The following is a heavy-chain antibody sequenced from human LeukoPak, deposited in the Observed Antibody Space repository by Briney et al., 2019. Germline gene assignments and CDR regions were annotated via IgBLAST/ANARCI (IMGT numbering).Heavy chain of an antibody. V-gene: IGHV4-38-2*02. CDR3: VRENDSREGGIDDAFDI. J-gene: IGHJ3*02. Sequence: SETLSLTCTVSGYSISSGYYWGWIRQPPGKGLEWIGSIYHSGNTYYNPSLKSRVTISVDTSKNQFSLKLNSVTAADTAFYYCVRENDSREGGIDDAFDIWGQGTMVTVSS. CDR2: IYHSGNT. CDR1: GYSISSGYY. D-gene: IGHD3-22*01.